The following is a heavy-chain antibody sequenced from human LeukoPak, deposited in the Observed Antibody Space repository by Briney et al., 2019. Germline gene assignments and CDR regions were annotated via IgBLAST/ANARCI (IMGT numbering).Heavy chain of an antibody. V-gene: IGHV3-15*01. J-gene: IGHJ4*02. D-gene: IGHD1-26*01. CDR1: GFTFSSYW. Sequence: GGSLRLSCAASGFTFSSYWMHWVRQAPGQGLEWVGRVKSKTDGGTTDYAAPVKGRFTISRDDSKNTLYLQMSSLKTEDTAVYYCTTQLRGSYYDYWGQGTLVTVSS. CDR3: TTQLRGSYYDY. CDR2: VKSKTDGGTT.